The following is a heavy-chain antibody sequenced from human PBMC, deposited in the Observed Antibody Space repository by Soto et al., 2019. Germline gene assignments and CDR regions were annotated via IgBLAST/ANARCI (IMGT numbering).Heavy chain of an antibody. D-gene: IGHD3-22*01. V-gene: IGHV4-30-4*01. CDR3: ARAYRGYYYR. CDR2: IHYSGST. CDR1: RGSISTGDYY. J-gene: IGHJ5*02. Sequence: PSETLSLTCTVSRGSISTGDYYWSWIRQAPGKGLEWIGYIHYSGSTHYNPSLKSRITISKDTSKNQFSLSLSSVTAADTAVYYCARAYRGYYYRWGQGSLVTVSS.